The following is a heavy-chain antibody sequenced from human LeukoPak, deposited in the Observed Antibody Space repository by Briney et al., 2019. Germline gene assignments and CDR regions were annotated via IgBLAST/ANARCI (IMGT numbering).Heavy chain of an antibody. V-gene: IGHV3-9*01. J-gene: IGHJ4*02. CDR3: AKGSGYSYGSDVDY. CDR1: GFTFGDYA. Sequence: GRSLRLSCAASGFTFGDYAMHWVRQAPGKGLEWVSGISWNSGSIGYADSVKGRFTISRDNAKNSLYVQMNSLRAEDTALYYCAKGSGYSYGSDVDYWGQGTLVTVSS. D-gene: IGHD5-18*01. CDR2: ISWNSGSI.